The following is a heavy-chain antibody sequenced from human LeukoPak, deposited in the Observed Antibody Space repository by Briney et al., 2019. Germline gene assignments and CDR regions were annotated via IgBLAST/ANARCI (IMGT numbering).Heavy chain of an antibody. D-gene: IGHD6-19*01. CDR1: GGSISSYY. Sequence: PSETLSLTCTVSGGSISSYYWSWIRQPPGKGLEWIGYIYYSGSTNYNPSLKSRVAISVDTSNNQFSLKLSSVTAADTAVYYCAAVAGQVRVDYWGQGTLVTVSS. V-gene: IGHV4-59*01. J-gene: IGHJ4*02. CDR2: IYYSGST. CDR3: AAVAGQVRVDY.